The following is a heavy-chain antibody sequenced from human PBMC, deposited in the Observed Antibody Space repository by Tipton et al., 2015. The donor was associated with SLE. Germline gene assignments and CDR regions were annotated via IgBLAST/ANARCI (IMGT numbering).Heavy chain of an antibody. CDR2: IYNSGST. Sequence: TLSLTCTVSGDSIGRYYWSWIRQPAGKGLEWIGRIYNSGSTNYNPSLKSRLTMSVDTSKDQYSMTLRSVTAADTAVYYCARGAVAAGYRYFDLWGRGTLVTVSS. V-gene: IGHV4-4*07. CDR3: ARGAVAAGYRYFDL. J-gene: IGHJ2*01. CDR1: GDSIGRYY. D-gene: IGHD6-13*01.